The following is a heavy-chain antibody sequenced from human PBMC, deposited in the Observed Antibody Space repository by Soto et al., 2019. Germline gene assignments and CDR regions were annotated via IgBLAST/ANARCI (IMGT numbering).Heavy chain of an antibody. J-gene: IGHJ6*02. D-gene: IGHD3-3*01. Sequence: SETLSLTCTVSGDSFSGYYWSWIRQPAGKGLEWIGRVYTSGNTDYNPSLTSRVTVSVDTSKNQFSLKLRFVTAADTAVYYCARGPGITISGVVLNGLDVWGPGITVTV. CDR2: VYTSGNT. CDR1: GDSFSGYY. V-gene: IGHV4-4*07. CDR3: ARGPGITISGVVLNGLDV.